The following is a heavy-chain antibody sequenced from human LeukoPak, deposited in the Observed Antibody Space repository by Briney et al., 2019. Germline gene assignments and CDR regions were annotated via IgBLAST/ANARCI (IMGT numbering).Heavy chain of an antibody. CDR3: ARSRRARPKDY. CDR1: GYTFTSYD. Sequence: ASVKVSCKASGYTFTSYDINCVRQATGQGLEWMGWMNPNSGNTGYAQKFQGRVTTTRNTPISTAYMELSSLRSEDTAVYYCARSRRARPKDYWGQGTLVTVSS. D-gene: IGHD6-6*01. J-gene: IGHJ4*02. V-gene: IGHV1-8*01. CDR2: MNPNSGNT.